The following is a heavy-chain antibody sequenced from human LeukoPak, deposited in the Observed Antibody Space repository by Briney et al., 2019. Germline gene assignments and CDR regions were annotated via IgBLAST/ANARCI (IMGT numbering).Heavy chain of an antibody. CDR1: GGSFSGYY. CDR2: INHSGST. J-gene: IGHJ4*02. D-gene: IGHD6-19*01. CDR3: ARRSGWYAPGL. V-gene: IGHV4-34*01. Sequence: SETLSLTCAVYGGSFSGYYWSWIRQPPGKGLEWIGEINHSGSTNYNPSLKSRVTISVDTSKNQFSLKLSSVTAADTAVYYCARRSGWYAPGLWGQGTLVTVSS.